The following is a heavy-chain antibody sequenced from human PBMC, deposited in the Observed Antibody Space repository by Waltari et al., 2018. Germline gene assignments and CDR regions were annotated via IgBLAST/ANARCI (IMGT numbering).Heavy chain of an antibody. D-gene: IGHD3-3*01. CDR3: ARWVTIFGVVDYFDF. V-gene: IGHV3-48*04. Sequence: EVQLVESGGGLVQPGGSLRLSCAASGFTFSSYSMNWVRQAPGKGLEWVSYISISSSTIYYADSVKGRFTISRDNAKNSLYLQMNSLRAEDTAVYYCARWVTIFGVVDYFDFWGQGTLVTVSS. CDR2: ISISSSTI. J-gene: IGHJ4*02. CDR1: GFTFSSYS.